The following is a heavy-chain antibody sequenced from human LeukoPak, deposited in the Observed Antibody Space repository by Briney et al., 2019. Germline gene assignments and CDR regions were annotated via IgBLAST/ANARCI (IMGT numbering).Heavy chain of an antibody. Sequence: GESLRLSCAASGFTFSSYAMSWVRQATGKGLEWVSAISGSGGSTYYADSVKGRFTISRDNSKNTLYLQMNSLRAEDTAVYYCAKGGKIGSSLLNWGQGTLVTVSS. J-gene: IGHJ4*02. CDR3: AKGGKIGSSLLN. V-gene: IGHV3-23*01. CDR1: GFTFSSYA. CDR2: ISGSGGST. D-gene: IGHD6-6*01.